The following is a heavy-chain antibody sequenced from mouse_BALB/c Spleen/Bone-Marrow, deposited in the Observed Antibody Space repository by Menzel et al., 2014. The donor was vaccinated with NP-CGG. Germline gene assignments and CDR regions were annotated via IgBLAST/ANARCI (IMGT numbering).Heavy chain of an antibody. CDR3: ARIYDGYFLFDY. CDR1: GYTFTDYN. J-gene: IGHJ2*01. V-gene: IGHV1S29*02. Sequence: VQLQQSGPELVKPGASVKISCKASGYTFTDYNMHWVKQSHGQSLEWIGYIYPYNGGTGYNQEFKSKATLTVDNSSSPAYMELRSLTSEDSAVYDGARIYDGYFLFDYWGQGTTLTVSS. CDR2: IYPYNGGT. D-gene: IGHD2-3*01.